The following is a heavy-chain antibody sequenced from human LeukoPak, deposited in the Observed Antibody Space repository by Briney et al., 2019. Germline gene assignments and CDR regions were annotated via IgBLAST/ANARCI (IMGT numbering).Heavy chain of an antibody. J-gene: IGHJ3*02. V-gene: IGHV4-4*07. Sequence: SETLSLTCTVSGGSINRYFWYWIRQPAGEELEWIGRMDATGSTNYNPSLKSRVTMSVDTSKNQFSLKLSSVTAADTAVYYCARSFVVVIAPRWGIWGQGTMVTVSS. D-gene: IGHD2-21*01. CDR1: GGSINRYF. CDR3: ARSFVVVIAPRWGI. CDR2: MDATGST.